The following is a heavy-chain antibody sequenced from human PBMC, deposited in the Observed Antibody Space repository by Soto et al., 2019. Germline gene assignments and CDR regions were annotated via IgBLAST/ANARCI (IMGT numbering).Heavy chain of an antibody. J-gene: IGHJ4*02. D-gene: IGHD5-12*01. V-gene: IGHV3-21*02. CDR2: ISSSSSNI. CDR1: GFTFSTGS. Sequence: EVQLVESGGGLVQPGGSLRLSCAASGFTFSTGSMNWVRQAPGKGLEWVSSISSSSSNIYYADSVKGRFTISRDNAKNSLYLQMNSLRADDTAVYYCARDNGYDAATLDYWGQGTLVTVSS. CDR3: ARDNGYDAATLDY.